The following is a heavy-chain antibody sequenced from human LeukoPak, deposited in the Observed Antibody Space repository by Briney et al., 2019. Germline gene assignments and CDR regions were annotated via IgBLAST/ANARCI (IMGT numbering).Heavy chain of an antibody. D-gene: IGHD3-22*01. CDR2: IYSGGST. CDR1: GFTFRNYA. CDR3: AREGTGDSSGYYFYFDY. V-gene: IGHV3-53*04. J-gene: IGHJ4*02. Sequence: GGSLRLSCAASGFTFRNYALSWVRQAPGKGLEWVSVIYSGGSTYYADSVKGRFTISRHNSKNTLYLQMGSLRAEDMAVYYCAREGTGDSSGYYFYFDYWGQGTLVTVSS.